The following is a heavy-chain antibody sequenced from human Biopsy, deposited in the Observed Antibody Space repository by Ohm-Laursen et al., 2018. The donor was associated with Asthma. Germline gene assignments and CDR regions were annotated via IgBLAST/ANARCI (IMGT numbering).Heavy chain of an antibody. D-gene: IGHD3-9*01. V-gene: IGHV1-69*01. CDR2: LIPVLGTP. CDR1: GDSFSNFA. CDR3: ARTYYDFFTGQVNDAFAI. Sequence: SSVKVSCTASGDSFSNFAISWVRQAPGQGLEWMGGLIPVLGTPDHAQMFEGRVTITADESTSTAYMDLSSLRSEDTAVYYCARTYYDFFTGQVNDAFAIWGQGTMVTVSS. J-gene: IGHJ3*02.